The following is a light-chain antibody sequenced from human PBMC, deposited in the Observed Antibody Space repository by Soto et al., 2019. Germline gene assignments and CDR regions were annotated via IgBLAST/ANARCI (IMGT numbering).Light chain of an antibody. CDR1: KSDIGVYDF. CDR2: EVV. J-gene: IGLJ2*01. CDR3: ATWDDSLNGPV. Sequence: QSALTQPPSASGSPGQSVTISCTGTKSDIGVYDFVSWYQHHPGKAPRLIIYEVVQRPSGVPDRFSGSKSGNTASLTVSGLQAADEADYYCATWDDSLNGPVLGGGTKLTVL. V-gene: IGLV2-8*01.